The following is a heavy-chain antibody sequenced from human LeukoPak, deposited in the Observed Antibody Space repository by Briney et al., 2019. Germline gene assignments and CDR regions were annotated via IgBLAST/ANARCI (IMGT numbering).Heavy chain of an antibody. J-gene: IGHJ4*02. V-gene: IGHV4-59*08. Sequence: PETLSLTCTVSGGSPSSYYWSWIRQPPGEGLEWIGYIYYSGSTNYNTSLKSRVTISVDTSKNQFSLKLSSVTAADTAVYYCARQVSGSGWYWGSRDFEQAYFDYWGQGTLVTVSS. CDR3: ARQVSGSGWYWGSRDFEQAYFDY. D-gene: IGHD6-19*01. CDR1: GGSPSSYY. CDR2: IYYSGST.